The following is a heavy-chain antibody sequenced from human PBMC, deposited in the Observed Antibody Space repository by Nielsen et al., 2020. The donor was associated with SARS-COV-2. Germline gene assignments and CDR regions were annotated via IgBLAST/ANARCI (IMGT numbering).Heavy chain of an antibody. Sequence: GESLKISCAASGFTFSSYGMHWVRQAPGKGLEWVAVISYDGSNKYYADSVKGRFTISRDNAKNSLYLQMNSLRAEDTAVYYCARLETSSGWDWDYWGQGTLVTVSS. D-gene: IGHD6-19*01. J-gene: IGHJ4*02. V-gene: IGHV3-30*03. CDR2: ISYDGSNK. CDR3: ARLETSSGWDWDY. CDR1: GFTFSSYG.